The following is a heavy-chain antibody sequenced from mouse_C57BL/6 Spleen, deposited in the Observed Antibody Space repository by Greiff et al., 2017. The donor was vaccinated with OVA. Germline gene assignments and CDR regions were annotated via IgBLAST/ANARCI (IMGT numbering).Heavy chain of an antibody. J-gene: IGHJ4*01. CDR2: IYPSDSET. Sequence: VQLQQPGAELVRPGSSVKLSCKASGYTFTSYWMDWVKQRPGQGLEWIGNIYPSDSETHYNQKFKDKATLTVDKSSSTAYMQLSSLTSEDSAVYYCARSSHYYGLMDYWGQGTSVTVSS. CDR1: GYTFTSYW. D-gene: IGHD1-1*01. CDR3: ARSSHYYGLMDY. V-gene: IGHV1-61*01.